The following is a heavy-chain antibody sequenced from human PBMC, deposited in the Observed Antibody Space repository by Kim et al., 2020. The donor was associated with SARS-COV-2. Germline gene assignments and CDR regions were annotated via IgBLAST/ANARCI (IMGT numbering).Heavy chain of an antibody. CDR3: ARGRGRSQWLARGVDY. V-gene: IGHV4-34*01. Sequence: LKSRVTISVDTSKNQFSLKLSSVTAADTAVYYCARGRGRSQWLARGVDYWGQGTLVTVSS. J-gene: IGHJ4*02. D-gene: IGHD6-19*01.